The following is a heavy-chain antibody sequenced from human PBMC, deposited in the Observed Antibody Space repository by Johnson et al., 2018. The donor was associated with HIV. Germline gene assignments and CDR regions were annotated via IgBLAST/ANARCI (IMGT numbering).Heavy chain of an antibody. CDR2: IYSGGST. CDR1: GFTFSSNY. CDR3: AKDLTYGDYEGDAFDI. V-gene: IGHV3-66*01. J-gene: IGHJ3*02. Sequence: VQLVESGGGLVQPGGSLRLSCAASGFTFSSNYMSWVRQAPGKGLEWVSVIYSGGSTYYADSVKGRFTISRDSSKNTLYLQMNSLRAEDTALYYCAKDLTYGDYEGDAFDIWGQGTMLTVSS. D-gene: IGHD4-17*01.